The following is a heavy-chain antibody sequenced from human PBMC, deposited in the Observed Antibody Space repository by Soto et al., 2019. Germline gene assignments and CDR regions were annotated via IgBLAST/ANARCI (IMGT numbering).Heavy chain of an antibody. V-gene: IGHV1-69*01. CDR1: GGPYNSFA. J-gene: IGHJ6*02. CDR2: IIPVFGTA. Sequence: QAQLVQSGAEVKKPGSSVKVSCKASGGPYNSFAISWVRQAPGQGLEWIGGIIPVFGTATYAQKFQGRVTITAEESTSTACIELCSLTSEDTAVYYCAGFLGGAGSYYAGQNYNYDDGMDVWGQGTTVTVSS. D-gene: IGHD3-10*01. CDR3: AGFLGGAGSYYAGQNYNYDDGMDV.